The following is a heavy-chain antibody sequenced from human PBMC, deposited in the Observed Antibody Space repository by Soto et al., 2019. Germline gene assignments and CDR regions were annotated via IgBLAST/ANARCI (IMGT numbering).Heavy chain of an antibody. CDR3: ARKDYYGSGTYHFDY. CDR1: GYTFSTFP. V-gene: IGHV1-3*01. J-gene: IGHJ4*02. D-gene: IGHD3-10*01. CDR2: INAANGDT. Sequence: GASVKVSCKASGYTFSTFPMHWVRQAPGQNLEWMGWINAANGDTGYSQNFQGRVTITRGTTASTAYMELSGLRSEDTAVYFCARKDYYGSGTYHFDYWGQGTLVTSPQ.